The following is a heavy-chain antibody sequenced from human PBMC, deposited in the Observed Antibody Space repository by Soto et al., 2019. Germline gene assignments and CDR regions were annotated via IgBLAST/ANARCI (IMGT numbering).Heavy chain of an antibody. CDR3: ARARWYDAFDV. V-gene: IGHV4-38-2*01. Sequence: SETLSHTCAVSGFFISSGNYWGWIRKPPGKGLEWIGSIFHGGNTYYNPSLKSRVTISVDVSKNQFSLKLNSVTAADTAVYYCARARWYDAFDVWGQGTVVTVSS. J-gene: IGHJ3*01. CDR1: GFFISSGNY. D-gene: IGHD2-15*01. CDR2: IFHGGNT.